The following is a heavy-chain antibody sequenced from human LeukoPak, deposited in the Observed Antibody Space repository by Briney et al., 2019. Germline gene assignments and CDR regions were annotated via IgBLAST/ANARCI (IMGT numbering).Heavy chain of an antibody. CDR3: AKDQVGAAGRVGLDY. Sequence: GGSLRLSCETSGFTFSSFGMHWVRQAPGKGLEWVAVVSHDGSTKYHAESLKGRFTISRDNSKNTLYLQMNSLRAEDTAVYYCAKDQVGAAGRVGLDYWGQGTLVTASS. J-gene: IGHJ4*02. CDR2: VSHDGSTK. D-gene: IGHD1-26*01. CDR1: GFTFSSFG. V-gene: IGHV3-30*18.